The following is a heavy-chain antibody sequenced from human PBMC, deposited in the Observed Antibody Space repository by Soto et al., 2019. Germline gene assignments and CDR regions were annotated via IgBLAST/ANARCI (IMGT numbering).Heavy chain of an antibody. D-gene: IGHD2-15*01. Sequence: RHSCGGSGCTASSCCMLLVRLALGKRLEWVSVIYSGGSTYYADSVKGRFTISRDNSKNTLYLQMNSLRAEDTAVYYCARVLLVNRSRNHISMHVRAKWHTVT. CDR2: IYSGGST. CDR3: ARVLLVNRSRNHISMHV. J-gene: IGHJ6*04. CDR1: GCTASSCC. V-gene: IGHV3-53*01.